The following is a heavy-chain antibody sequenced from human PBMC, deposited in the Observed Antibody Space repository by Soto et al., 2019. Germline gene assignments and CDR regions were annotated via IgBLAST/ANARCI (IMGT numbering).Heavy chain of an antibody. J-gene: IGHJ3*01. D-gene: IGHD3-3*01. V-gene: IGHV1-18*01. CDR3: AREGILGPFDGYDL. CDR1: TFTSSG. CDR2: ISTHNGNT. Sequence: QVQLVQSGGEVKKPGASVKVSCKTSTFTSSGISWVRRAPGQGLEWLGWISTHNGNTIYAPKFQGRVNMTRDTSTTTVYMELRRLKSDDTAVYICAREGILGPFDGYDLWGQGTMVTVTS.